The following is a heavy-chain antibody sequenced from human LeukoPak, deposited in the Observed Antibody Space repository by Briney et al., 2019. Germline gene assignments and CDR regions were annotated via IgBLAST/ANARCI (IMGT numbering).Heavy chain of an antibody. CDR2: IIPIFGTA. CDR3: ARDRSIAALPGWFDP. CDR1: GGTFSSYA. D-gene: IGHD6-6*01. Sequence: SVKVSCKASGGTFSSYAISWVRQAPGQGLEWMGGIIPIFGTANYAQKFQGRVTITTDESTSTAYMELSSLRSEDTAVYYCARDRSIAALPGWFDPWGQGTLVTVSS. J-gene: IGHJ5*02. V-gene: IGHV1-69*05.